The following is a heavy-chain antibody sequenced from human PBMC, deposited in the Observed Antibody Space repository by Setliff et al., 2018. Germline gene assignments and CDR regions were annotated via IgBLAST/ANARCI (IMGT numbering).Heavy chain of an antibody. CDR3: ARERATIVVEPDQAFFHH. J-gene: IGHJ1*01. CDR2: ISTYTGKT. CDR1: GYTFSTYG. Sequence: ASVKVSCKASGYTFSTYGINWVRQAPGQGPEWMGMISTYTGKTSYAQKFQGRVTMTTDTSTNTAYMELRSLRSDDTAVYYCARERATIVVEPDQAFFHHWGQGTLVTVSS. V-gene: IGHV1-18*01. D-gene: IGHD2-15*01.